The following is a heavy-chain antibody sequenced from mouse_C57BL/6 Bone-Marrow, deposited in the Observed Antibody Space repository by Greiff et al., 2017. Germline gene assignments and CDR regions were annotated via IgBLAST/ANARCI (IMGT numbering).Heavy chain of an antibody. D-gene: IGHD2-3*01. J-gene: IGHJ2*01. CDR2: ISDGGSYT. Sequence: EVKLMESGGGLVKPGGSLKLSCAASGFTFSSYAMSWVRQTPEKRLEWVATISDGGSYTYYPDNVKGRFTISRDNAKNNLYLQMSHLKSEDTAMYYCARDLYDGYYYRYYFDYWGQGTTLTVSS. CDR3: ARDLYDGYYYRYYFDY. CDR1: GFTFSSYA. V-gene: IGHV5-4*01.